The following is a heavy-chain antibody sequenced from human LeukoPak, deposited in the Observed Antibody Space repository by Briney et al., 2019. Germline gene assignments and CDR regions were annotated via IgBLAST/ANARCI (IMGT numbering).Heavy chain of an antibody. CDR2: INPNSGGT. CDR3: ARGYYDILTGSNPYYFDY. CDR1: GYTFTGYY. J-gene: IGHJ4*02. D-gene: IGHD3-9*01. V-gene: IGHV1-2*02. Sequence: ASVKVSCKASGYTFTGYYMHWVRQAPGQGLEWMGWINPNSGGTNYAQKFQGRVTMTRDTSISTAYMELSRLRYDDTAVYYCARGYYDILTGSNPYYFDYWGQGTLVTVSS.